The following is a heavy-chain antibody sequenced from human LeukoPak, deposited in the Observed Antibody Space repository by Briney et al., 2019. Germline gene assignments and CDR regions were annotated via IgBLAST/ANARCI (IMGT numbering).Heavy chain of an antibody. CDR2: INTNTGGT. CDR1: GYTFTDYS. D-gene: IGHD6-13*01. V-gene: IGHV1-2*02. Sequence: ASVKVSCKASGYTFTDYSIHWVRQAPGQGLEWMGRINTNTGGTNYAQKFQGRVTMTRDTSISTAYMELSRLTSDDTAVYYCARDRGLDIAAAGKFRHYYYYMDVWGRGTTVTVSS. CDR3: ARDRGLDIAAAGKFRHYYYYMDV. J-gene: IGHJ6*03.